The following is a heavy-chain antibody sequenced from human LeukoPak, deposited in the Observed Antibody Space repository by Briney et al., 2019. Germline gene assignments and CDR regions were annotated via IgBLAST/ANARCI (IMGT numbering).Heavy chain of an antibody. Sequence: SETLSLTCAVSGGSISSGSYSWSWIRQPPGKGLEWIGYIYPRGSTYYNPSLKSRVILSLDKSANQFSLNPSSVTAADAAVYYCARFSPRAMGNYLDFWGQGTLVTVSS. CDR3: ARFSPRAMGNYLDF. CDR1: GGSISSGSYS. V-gene: IGHV4-30-2*01. CDR2: IYPRGST. J-gene: IGHJ4*02. D-gene: IGHD7-27*01.